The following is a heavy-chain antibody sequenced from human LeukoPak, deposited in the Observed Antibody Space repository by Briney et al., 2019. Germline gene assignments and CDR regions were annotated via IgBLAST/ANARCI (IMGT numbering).Heavy chain of an antibody. Sequence: ASVKVSCKASGYSFVGYGITWVRQAPGQGLEWMGWFNPENGNTNYAQKFQGRVTMTRDTSISTAYMELSRLRSDDTAVYYCARGDDFWSGYRFDYWGQGTLVTVSS. CDR1: GYSFVGYG. CDR2: FNPENGNT. D-gene: IGHD3-3*01. J-gene: IGHJ4*02. CDR3: ARGDDFWSGYRFDY. V-gene: IGHV1-2*02.